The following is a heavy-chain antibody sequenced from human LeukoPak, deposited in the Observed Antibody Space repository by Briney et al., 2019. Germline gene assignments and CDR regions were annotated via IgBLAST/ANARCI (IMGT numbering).Heavy chain of an antibody. Sequence: SQTLSLTCAISGDSVSSNSAAWNWIRQSPSRGLEWLGRTYYRSKWYNDYAVSVKSRITINPDTSKNQFSLQLSSVTPEDTAVYYCARAPQHIVVVTAMGDYYMDVWGKGTTVTVSS. D-gene: IGHD2-21*02. CDR1: GDSVSSNSAA. V-gene: IGHV6-1*01. CDR2: TYYRSKWYN. CDR3: ARAPQHIVVVTAMGDYYMDV. J-gene: IGHJ6*03.